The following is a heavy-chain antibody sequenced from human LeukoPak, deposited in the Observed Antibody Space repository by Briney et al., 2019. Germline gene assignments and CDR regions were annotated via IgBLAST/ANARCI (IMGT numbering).Heavy chain of an antibody. CDR1: GGSISSSSYY. D-gene: IGHD4-23*01. J-gene: IGHJ4*02. CDR2: IYYSGST. CDR3: ARRGGNGGTLFDY. V-gene: IGHV4-39*07. Sequence: PSETLSLTCTVSGGSISSSSYYWGWIRQPPGKGLEWIGSIYYSGSTYYNPSLKSRVTISVDTSKNQFSLKLSSVTAADTAVYYCARRGGNGGTLFDYWGQGTLVTVSS.